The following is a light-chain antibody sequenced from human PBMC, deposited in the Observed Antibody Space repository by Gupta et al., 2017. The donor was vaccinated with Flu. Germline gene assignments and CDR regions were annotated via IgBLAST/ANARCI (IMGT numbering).Light chain of an antibody. CDR1: KLGDKY. J-gene: IGLJ2*01. V-gene: IGLV3-1*01. CDR2: QDS. CDR3: QAWDSSTCV. Sequence: SYELNQPPSVSVSPGQTTSITCSGDKLGDKYACWYQQKPGQSPVLVIYQDSNRPSGIPERFSGSNSGNTATLTISGTQAMDEADDYCQAWDSSTCVFGGGTKLTV.